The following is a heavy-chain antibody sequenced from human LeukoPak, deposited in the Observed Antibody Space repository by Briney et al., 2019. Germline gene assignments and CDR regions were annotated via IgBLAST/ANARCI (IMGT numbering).Heavy chain of an antibody. J-gene: IGHJ5*02. CDR1: GFTFSSYS. D-gene: IGHD6-19*01. CDR3: ARQSRSVAPNWFDP. V-gene: IGHV3-48*04. Sequence: GGSLRLSCAASGFTFSSYSMNWVRQAPGKGLEWVSYISSSSSTIYYADSVKGRFTISRDNAKNSLYLQMNSLRAEDTAVYYCARQSRSVAPNWFDPWGQGTLVTVSS. CDR2: ISSSSSTI.